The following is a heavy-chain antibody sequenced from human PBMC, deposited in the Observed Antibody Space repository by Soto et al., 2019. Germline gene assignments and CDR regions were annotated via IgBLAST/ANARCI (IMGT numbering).Heavy chain of an antibody. CDR2: ISATDGST. J-gene: IGHJ4*02. V-gene: IGHV3-23*01. Sequence: GGSLRPSCAASGFSFGNYAVNWVRQAPGKGLEWVSGISATDGSTYYADSLKGRFIISRDTSKNTLFLQMNSLKAEDTAVYYCAKGVAHRLVMVPPSDFWGKGTLVTVSS. CDR3: AKGVAHRLVMVPPSDF. D-gene: IGHD3-9*01. CDR1: GFSFGNYA.